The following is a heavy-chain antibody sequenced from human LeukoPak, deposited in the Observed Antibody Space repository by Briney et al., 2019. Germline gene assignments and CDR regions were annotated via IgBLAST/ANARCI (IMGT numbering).Heavy chain of an antibody. CDR3: ARDPEHYYDILTGYYTPTYYFDY. Sequence: GASVKVSCKASGYTFTGYYMHWVRQAPGQGLEWMGGIIPIFGTANYAQKFQGRVTITTDESTSTAYMELSSLRSEDTAVYYCARDPEHYYDILTGYYTPTYYFDYWGQGTLVTVSS. J-gene: IGHJ4*02. D-gene: IGHD3-9*01. CDR2: IIPIFGTA. V-gene: IGHV1-69*05. CDR1: GYTFTGYY.